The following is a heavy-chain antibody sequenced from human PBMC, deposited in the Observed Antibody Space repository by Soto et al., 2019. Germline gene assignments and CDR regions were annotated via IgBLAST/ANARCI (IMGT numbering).Heavy chain of an antibody. Sequence: GPPVEVSCKASGYRFTTYQMHWVRQAPGQGLEWMGTINPSGGSTSYAQRFQGRVTMTRDTSTSTVYVEVSSLRSEDTALYYCARGDSNGWYFDYWGQGTLVT. D-gene: IGHD6-19*01. CDR2: INPSGGST. V-gene: IGHV1-46*01. CDR1: GYRFTTYQ. CDR3: ARGDSNGWYFDY. J-gene: IGHJ4*02.